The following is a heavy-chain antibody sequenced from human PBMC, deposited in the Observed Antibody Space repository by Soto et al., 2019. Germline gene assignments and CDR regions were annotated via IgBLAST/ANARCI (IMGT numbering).Heavy chain of an antibody. CDR1: GFTFSTYW. V-gene: IGHV3-74*01. J-gene: IGHJ4*02. Sequence: EVQLVESGGGLVQPGGSLRLSCAASGFTFSTYWMHWVRQAPGKGLVWVSRINEDGSTINYADSVKGRFTISRDNAKNWLYVEVNSRGAEDRAVYYCTRDIGGGGGYWGQGTLVTVSS. CDR3: TRDIGGGGGY. CDR2: INEDGSTI. D-gene: IGHD3-10*01.